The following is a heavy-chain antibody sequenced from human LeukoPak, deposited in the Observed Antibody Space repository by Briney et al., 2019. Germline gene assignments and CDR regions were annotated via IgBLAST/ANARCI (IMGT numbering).Heavy chain of an antibody. CDR3: ARGDSSGYSNY. V-gene: IGHV3-72*01. D-gene: IGHD3-22*01. CDR1: GFTLSDHY. CDR2: SRNKANSYTT. Sequence: GGSLRLSCAASGFTLSDHYTDWVRQAPGKGLEWVGRSRNKANSYTTEYAASVTGRFTIARDDSENSLYLQMNSLKTEDTAVYYCARGDSSGYSNYWGQGTLVTVSS. J-gene: IGHJ4*02.